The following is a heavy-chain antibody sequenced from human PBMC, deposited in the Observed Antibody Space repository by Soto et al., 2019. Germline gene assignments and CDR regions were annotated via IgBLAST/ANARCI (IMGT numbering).Heavy chain of an antibody. Sequence: VGSLRLSCAASGFTVSSNYMSWVRQAPGKGLEWVSVIYSGGSTYYADSVKGRFTISRDNSKNTLYLQMNSLRAEDTAVYYCARDFVDYYDSSGYYYLHWGQGTLVTVSS. CDR1: GFTVSSNY. V-gene: IGHV3-66*01. CDR3: ARDFVDYYDSSGYYYLH. D-gene: IGHD3-22*01. J-gene: IGHJ4*02. CDR2: IYSGGST.